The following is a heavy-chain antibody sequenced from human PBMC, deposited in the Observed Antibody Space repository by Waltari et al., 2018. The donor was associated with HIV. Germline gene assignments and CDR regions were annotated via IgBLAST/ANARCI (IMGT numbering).Heavy chain of an antibody. D-gene: IGHD6-13*01. J-gene: IGHJ6*02. CDR3: GSLRAADYAMDV. V-gene: IGHV3-53*02. CDR2: IYSDGRT. CDR1: GFTVGSNY. Sequence: VQLVETGGGLIQPGGSLRLSCTASGFTVGSNYMSWGRQGPGKGLEWVSVIYSDGRTYYADSVKGRFTISRDTSKNTLYLQMNSLRAEDTAVYFCGSLRAADYAMDVWGQGTTVTVSS.